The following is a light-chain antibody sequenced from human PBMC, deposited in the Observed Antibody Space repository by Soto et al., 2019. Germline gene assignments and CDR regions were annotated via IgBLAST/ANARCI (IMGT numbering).Light chain of an antibody. V-gene: IGKV3-20*01. CDR3: QQFSSTPSWT. CDR1: QSVSRSD. CDR2: GAS. J-gene: IGKJ1*01. Sequence: EIVLTQSPGTLSLSPGERATLSCRAGQSVSRSDLAWYQQKPGQAPRLLIYGASSRATDIPDRFSGSGSGTDFTLTISRMEPEDFAVYYCQQFSSTPSWTFGQGTKVDIK.